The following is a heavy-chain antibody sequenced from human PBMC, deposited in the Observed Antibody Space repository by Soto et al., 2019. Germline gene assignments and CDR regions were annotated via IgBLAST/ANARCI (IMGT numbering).Heavy chain of an antibody. D-gene: IGHD2-2*01. CDR1: GGTFSSYT. V-gene: IGHV1-69*08. Sequence: QVQQVQSGAEVKKPGSSVKVYCKASGGTFSSYTISWVRQAPEQGLEWMGRIIPILGIANYPQKFQGRVTVTADRSTSTAYMEMSSLRSEDTAVYYCARDVVPAALGSYFDYWGQGTLVTVSS. CDR3: ARDVVPAALGSYFDY. CDR2: IIPILGIA. J-gene: IGHJ4*02.